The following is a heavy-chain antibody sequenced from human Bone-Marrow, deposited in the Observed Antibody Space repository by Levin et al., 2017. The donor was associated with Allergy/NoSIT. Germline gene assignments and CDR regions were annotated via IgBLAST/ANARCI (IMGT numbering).Heavy chain of an antibody. V-gene: IGHV4-39*02. CDR2: IYYSGST. CDR1: GGSISSSSYY. D-gene: IGHD2-2*01. Sequence: SETLSLTCTVSGGSISSSSYYWGWIRQPPGKGLEWIGSIYYSGSTYYNPSLKSRVTISVDTSKNQFSLKLSSVTAADTAVYYCAREACSSTSCPLGYYGMDGWGQGTTVTVSS. J-gene: IGHJ6*02. CDR3: AREACSSTSCPLGYYGMDG.